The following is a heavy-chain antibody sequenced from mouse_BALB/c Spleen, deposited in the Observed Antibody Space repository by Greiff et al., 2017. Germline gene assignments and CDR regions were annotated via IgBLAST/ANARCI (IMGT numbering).Heavy chain of an antibody. CDR1: GFTFSDYY. J-gene: IGHJ4*01. CDR3: ARAPSLRDYAMDY. CDR2: ISDGGSYT. D-gene: IGHD1-2*01. V-gene: IGHV5-4*02. Sequence: EVKLQESGGGLVKPGGSLKLSCAASGFTFSDYYMYWVRQTPEKRLEWVATISDGGSYTYYPDSVKGRFTISRDNAKNNLYLQMSSLKSEDTAMYYCARAPSLRDYAMDYWGQGTSVTVSS.